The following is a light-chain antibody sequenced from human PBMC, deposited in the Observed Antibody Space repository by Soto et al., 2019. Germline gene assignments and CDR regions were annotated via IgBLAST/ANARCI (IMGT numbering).Light chain of an antibody. CDR2: DAS. CDR3: QQYNKWPPWT. CDR1: QSVSSN. V-gene: IGKV3-15*01. J-gene: IGKJ1*01. Sequence: EIVMTQSPATLSVSPGERATLSCRASQSVSSNLAWYQQKPGQAPRIIIYDASTRATGIPARLSGSGSGTEFTLTINSLQSEDFAVYYCQQYNKWPPWTFGQGTK.